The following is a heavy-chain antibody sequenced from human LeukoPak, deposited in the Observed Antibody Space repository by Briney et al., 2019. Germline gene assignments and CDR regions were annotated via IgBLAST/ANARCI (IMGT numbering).Heavy chain of an antibody. Sequence: ASVKVSCKASGYTFTSYDINWVRQATGQGLEWMGWMNPNSGNTGYAQKFQGRATMTRNTSISTAYMELSSLRSEDTAVYYCARGKWASYYDSSGYPGGNYWGQGTLVTVSS. J-gene: IGHJ4*02. CDR1: GYTFTSYD. D-gene: IGHD3-22*01. CDR3: ARGKWASYYDSSGYPGGNY. CDR2: MNPNSGNT. V-gene: IGHV1-8*01.